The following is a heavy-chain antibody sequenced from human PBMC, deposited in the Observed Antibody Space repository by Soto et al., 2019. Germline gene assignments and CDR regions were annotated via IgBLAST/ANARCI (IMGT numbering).Heavy chain of an antibody. J-gene: IGHJ4*02. CDR2: INPSGGST. V-gene: IGHV1-46*03. D-gene: IGHD3-22*01. CDR1: GYTFTSYY. CDR3: ARVPGPGYYDSSGYPLFDY. Sequence: ASVKVSCKASGYTFTSYYMHWVRQAPGQGLEWMGIINPSGGSTSYAQKFQGRVTMTRDTSTSTIYMELSSLRSEDTAVYYCARVPGPGYYDSSGYPLFDYWGQGTLVTVSS.